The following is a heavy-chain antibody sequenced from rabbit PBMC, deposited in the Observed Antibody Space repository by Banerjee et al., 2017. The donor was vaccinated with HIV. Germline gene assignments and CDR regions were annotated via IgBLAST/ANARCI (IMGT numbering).Heavy chain of an antibody. CDR1: GFSFRNNYV. D-gene: IGHD4-1*01. Sequence: EPLEESGGALVTPEGSLTLTCTASGFSFRNNYVMCWVRQAPGKGLEWIASINSSSGNTIYATQAKGRFTTTKAASTTVTLQMTSLTAADTASYFCARDVAGVIGWNFNSWGPGTLVTV. CDR3: ARDVAGVIGWNFNS. J-gene: IGHJ4*01. V-gene: IGHV1S45*01. CDR2: INSSSGNT.